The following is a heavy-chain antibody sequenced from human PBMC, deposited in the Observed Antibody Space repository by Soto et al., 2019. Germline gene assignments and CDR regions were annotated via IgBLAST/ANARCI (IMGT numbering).Heavy chain of an antibody. V-gene: IGHV3-23*01. CDR3: GKERRGSGWCVGSY. CDR1: GFPFSSYA. D-gene: IGHD6-19*01. Sequence: EVQLLESGGGLVQPGGSVRLSCAASGFPFSSYAMSWVRQAPGKGLEWVSAISGNGAETSYAASVRGRFTISRDNSRDTRYLQMNSLRADDTAVYYGGKERRGSGWCVGSYWGQGSLVTVSS. J-gene: IGHJ4*02. CDR2: ISGNGAET.